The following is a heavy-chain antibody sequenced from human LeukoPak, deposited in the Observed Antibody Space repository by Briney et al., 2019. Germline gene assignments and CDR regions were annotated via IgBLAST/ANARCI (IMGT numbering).Heavy chain of an antibody. Sequence: PGGSLRLSCAASGFTFISYGMHWVRQAPGRGLEWVAFIRYDGSNKYYADSVKGRFTISRDNSKNTLYLQMNSLRAEDTAVYYCAKDPPLAGLHSLYCFLYCGEGTLFTVSS. CDR1: GFTFISYG. J-gene: IGHJ4*02. V-gene: IGHV3-30*02. CDR2: IRYDGSNK. D-gene: IGHD2-8*02. CDR3: AKDPPLAGLHSLYCFLY.